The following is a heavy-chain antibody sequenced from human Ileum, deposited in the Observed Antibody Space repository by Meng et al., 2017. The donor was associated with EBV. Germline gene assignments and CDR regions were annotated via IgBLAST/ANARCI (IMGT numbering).Heavy chain of an antibody. CDR1: ADSFRGSYW. CDR3: AIDAFQYASGIPAH. D-gene: IGHD1-14*01. Sequence: VLLQEPVPRLLTPSGTLSLTFSVSADSFRGSYWWSWVRQSPGKGLEWIGEVYPSGTPYYNPSLKRRVTISLDKSRNQFSLNLIHVTAADAAVYYCAIDAFQYASGIPAHWGQGTLVTVSS. J-gene: IGHJ4*02. CDR2: VYPSGTP. V-gene: IGHV4-4*02.